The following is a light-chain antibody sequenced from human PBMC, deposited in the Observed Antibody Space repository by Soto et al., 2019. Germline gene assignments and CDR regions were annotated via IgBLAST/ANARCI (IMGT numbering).Light chain of an antibody. CDR1: QGISNY. CDR2: DAS. Sequence: DIQMTQSPSSLSASVGDRVTITCRASQGISNYLAWYQQKRGKVPELLIYDASTLHSGVPSRFSGSGSGTAFTLTISSLQPEDVATYYCQKYNISPLTFGQGTRLEIK. V-gene: IGKV1-27*01. CDR3: QKYNISPLT. J-gene: IGKJ5*01.